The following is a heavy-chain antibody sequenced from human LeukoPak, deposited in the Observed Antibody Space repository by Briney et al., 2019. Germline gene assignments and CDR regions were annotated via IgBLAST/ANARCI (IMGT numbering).Heavy chain of an antibody. CDR1: GYTFTSYD. D-gene: IGHD5-12*01. CDR2: MNPNSGGT. CDR3: ARGAGYEAMRCVDY. J-gene: IGHJ4*02. Sequence: ASVKVSCKASGYTFTSYDINWVRQATGQGLEWMGWMNPNSGGTNYAQKFQGRVTMTRDTSISTAYMELSRLRSDDTAVYYCARGAGYEAMRCVDYWGQGTLVTVSS. V-gene: IGHV1-2*02.